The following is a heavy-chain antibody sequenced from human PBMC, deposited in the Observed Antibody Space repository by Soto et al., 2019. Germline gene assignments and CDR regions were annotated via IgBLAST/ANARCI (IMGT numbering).Heavy chain of an antibody. V-gene: IGHV5-51*01. CDR1: GYRFSSYW. J-gene: IGHJ6*02. D-gene: IGHD2-8*01. CDR3: ARQGSNGAYYYYGMDV. CDR2: IYPGDSDT. Sequence: PGESLKISCKGSGYRFSSYWIAWVRQMPGKGLEWMGIIYPGDSDTRYSPSFQGQVTFSVDKSNNTAYLQWSSLKASDTAMYYCARQGSNGAYYYYGMDVWGQETAVTVS.